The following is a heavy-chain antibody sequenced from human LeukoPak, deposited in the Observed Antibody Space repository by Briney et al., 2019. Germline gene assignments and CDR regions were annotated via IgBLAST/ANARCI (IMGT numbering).Heavy chain of an antibody. D-gene: IGHD3-10*01. CDR1: GFTFSSYA. J-gene: IGHJ4*02. CDR3: AKGSHYYYGSGPMGY. Sequence: GGSLRLSCAASGFTFSSYAMSWVRQAPGKGLEWVSLISWDGGSTYYADSVKGRFTISRDNSKNSLYLQMNSLRAEDTALYYCAKGSHYYYGSGPMGYWGQGTLVTVSS. V-gene: IGHV3-43D*04. CDR2: ISWDGGST.